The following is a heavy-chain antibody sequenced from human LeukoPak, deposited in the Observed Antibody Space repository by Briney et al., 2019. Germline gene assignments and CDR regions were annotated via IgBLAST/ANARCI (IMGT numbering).Heavy chain of an antibody. J-gene: IGHJ5*02. CDR2: ISSGSSSI. V-gene: IGHV3-48*04. CDR1: GFTFSTYS. Sequence: GGSLRLSCAASGFTFSTYSMNWVRQAPGKGLEWVSYISSGSSSIYYADSVKGRFTISRDNAKNSLYLQMNSLRAEDTAVYYCTTPNEGNWFDPWGQGTLVTVSS. D-gene: IGHD2-8*01. CDR3: TTPNEGNWFDP.